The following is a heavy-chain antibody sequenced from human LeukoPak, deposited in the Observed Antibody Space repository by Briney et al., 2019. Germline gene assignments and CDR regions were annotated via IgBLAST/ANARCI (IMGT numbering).Heavy chain of an antibody. Sequence: GGSLRLSCVVSGFSVSNNYIIWVRQAPGNGLERVSVIYGDGRTSHSASVRGRFTTSRDNSKNIVSLQMNNLRAEDTAVYYCARGRGLGVVSPYFDYWGQGTLVTVSS. CDR2: IYGDGRT. CDR1: GFSVSNNY. J-gene: IGHJ4*02. CDR3: ARGRGLGVVSPYFDY. V-gene: IGHV3-53*01. D-gene: IGHD3-3*01.